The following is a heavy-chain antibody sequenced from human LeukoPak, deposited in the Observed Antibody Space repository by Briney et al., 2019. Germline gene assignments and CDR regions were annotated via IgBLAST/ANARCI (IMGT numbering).Heavy chain of an antibody. CDR1: GYTFTDYC. J-gene: IGHJ6*02. CDR3: ARKDIAVAGLHYYGMDV. D-gene: IGHD6-19*01. CDR2: INPNSGGT. Sequence: ASVKVCCKASGYTFTDYCIHWVRQAPGQGLEWMGWINPNSGGTNYAQKFRGRVTMTRDTSISTAYMELSRLRSDDTAVYFCARKDIAVAGLHYYGMDVWGQGTTVTVSS. V-gene: IGHV1-2*02.